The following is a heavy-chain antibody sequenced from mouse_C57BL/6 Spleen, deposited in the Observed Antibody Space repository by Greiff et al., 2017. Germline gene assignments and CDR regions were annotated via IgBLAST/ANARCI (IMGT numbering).Heavy chain of an antibody. CDR2: IYPRDGST. CDR3: ARWGDYDDSLYAMDY. D-gene: IGHD2-4*01. CDR1: GYTFTDPT. J-gene: IGHJ4*01. Sequence: VQLQQSDAELVKPGASVKISCKVSGYTFTDPTIHWMKQRPEQGLEWIGYIYPRDGSTKYNEKFKGKATLTADKSSSTAYMQLNSLTSEDSAVYFCARWGDYDDSLYAMDYWGQGTSVTVSS. V-gene: IGHV1-78*01.